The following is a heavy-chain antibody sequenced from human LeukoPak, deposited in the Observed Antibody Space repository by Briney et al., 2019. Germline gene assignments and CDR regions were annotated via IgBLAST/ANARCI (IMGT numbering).Heavy chain of an antibody. CDR2: IYTSGST. J-gene: IGHJ4*02. Sequence: SETLSLTCTVFGGSISSYYWSWIRQPPGKGLEWIGYIYTSGSTNYNPSLKSRVTISVDTSKNQFSLKLSSVTAADTAVYYCARQGDDSSGRQNLFDYWGQGTLVTVSS. D-gene: IGHD3-22*01. CDR1: GGSISSYY. CDR3: ARQGDDSSGRQNLFDY. V-gene: IGHV4-4*09.